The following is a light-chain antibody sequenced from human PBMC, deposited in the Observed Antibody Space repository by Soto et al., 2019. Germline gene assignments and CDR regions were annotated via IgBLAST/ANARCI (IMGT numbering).Light chain of an antibody. J-gene: IGKJ2*01. CDR1: QSVTSTS. V-gene: IGKV3-20*01. CDR3: QLYGSSPMYT. Sequence: EIVLSQSPGTLSLSPGERATLSCRASQSVTSTSLSWYQQKTGQAPRLLIYGAANRATGSPDRFSGRGSGTDVTLTISRLEPEDFAVYYCQLYGSSPMYTFGQGTKLELK. CDR2: GAA.